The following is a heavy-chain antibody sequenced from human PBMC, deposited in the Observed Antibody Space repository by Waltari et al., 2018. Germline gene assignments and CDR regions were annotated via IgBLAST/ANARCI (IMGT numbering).Heavy chain of an antibody. Sequence: QVQLVESGGGLVKPGGSLRLSCAASGFTFSDYYMSWIRQAQGKGLEWVSYISSSGSTIDYADSVKGRFTISRDNPKNTLYLQMNSLIAEDTAVYYCARVLWFGDRLAGGDYWGQGTLVTVSS. J-gene: IGHJ4*02. V-gene: IGHV3-11*01. CDR2: ISSSGSTI. CDR3: ARVLWFGDRLAGGDY. D-gene: IGHD3-10*01. CDR1: GFTFSDYY.